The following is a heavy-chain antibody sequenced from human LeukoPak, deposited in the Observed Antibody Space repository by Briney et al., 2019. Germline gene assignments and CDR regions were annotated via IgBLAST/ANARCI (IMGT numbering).Heavy chain of an antibody. Sequence: QTGGSLRLSCADSGFTISKYGMSWVRQAPGKGLEWVSGISVSGSSTYYADSVRGRFTIPRDNSKNTLYLQMSSLRAEDTAVYYCAKDRDGGATTTAKGFDCWGQGTLVTVSS. CDR3: AKDRDGGATTTAKGFDC. CDR2: ISVSGSST. CDR1: GFTISKYG. D-gene: IGHD1-26*01. V-gene: IGHV3-23*01. J-gene: IGHJ4*02.